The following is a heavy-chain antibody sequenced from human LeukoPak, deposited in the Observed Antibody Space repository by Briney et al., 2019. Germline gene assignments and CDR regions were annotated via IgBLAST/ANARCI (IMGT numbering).Heavy chain of an antibody. Sequence: TGGSLRLSFAASGLTFSSYSMNWVRQAPGKGLEWVSFISSISSYIYYADSVKGRFTISRDNAKNSMYLQMNSLRAEDTAVYYCARADNTAMVFFWGQGTLVTVSS. J-gene: IGHJ4*02. D-gene: IGHD5-18*01. CDR3: ARADNTAMVFF. CDR1: GLTFSSYS. V-gene: IGHV3-21*01. CDR2: ISSISSYI.